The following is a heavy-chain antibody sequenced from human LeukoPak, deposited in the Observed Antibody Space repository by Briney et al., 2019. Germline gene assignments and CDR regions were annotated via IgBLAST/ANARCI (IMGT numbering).Heavy chain of an antibody. Sequence: PSETLSLTCIVSGGSINSYWSWIRQPAGKGLEWIGRISGSGTITYNPALQSRLTISIGTSKNQFSLKLMSVTAADTAVYFCARGRVSSSTWYSTYYYYFYMDVWGKGTTVTAS. CDR1: GGSINSY. J-gene: IGHJ6*03. CDR3: ARGRVSSSTWYSTYYYYFYMDV. CDR2: ISGSGTI. V-gene: IGHV4-4*07. D-gene: IGHD4-11*01.